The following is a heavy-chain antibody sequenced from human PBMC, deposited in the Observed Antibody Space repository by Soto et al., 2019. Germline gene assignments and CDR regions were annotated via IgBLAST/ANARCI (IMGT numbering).Heavy chain of an antibody. CDR1: GGSISSYY. D-gene: IGHD5-18*01. J-gene: IGHJ6*02. CDR2: IYTSGST. V-gene: IGHV4-4*07. CDR3: ARDPYSYRPPYYYYGMDV. Sequence: SETLSLTCTVSGGSISSYYWSWIRQPAGKGLEWIGRIYTSGSTNYNPSLKSRVTISVEPSKNQFSLKLSSVNAADTAVYYCARDPYSYRPPYYYYGMDVWGQGATVTVSS.